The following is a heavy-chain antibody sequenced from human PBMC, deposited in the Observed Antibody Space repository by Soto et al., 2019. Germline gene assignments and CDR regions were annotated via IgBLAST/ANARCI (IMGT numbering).Heavy chain of an antibody. CDR1: GCPFDDYT. CDR3: AKDMGAGTSHYYYYGMDV. Sequence: GGSLRLSCAASGCPFDDYTMHWVRQAPGKGLEWVSLISWDGGSTYYADSVKGRFTISRDNSKNSLYLQMNSLRTEDTALYYCAKDMGAGTSHYYYYGMDVWGQGTTVTVSS. J-gene: IGHJ6*02. V-gene: IGHV3-43*01. D-gene: IGHD6-13*01. CDR2: ISWDGGST.